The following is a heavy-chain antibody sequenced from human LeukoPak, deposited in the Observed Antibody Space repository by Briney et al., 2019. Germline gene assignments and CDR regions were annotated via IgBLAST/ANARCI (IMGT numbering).Heavy chain of an antibody. V-gene: IGHV3-48*03. D-gene: IGHD1-26*01. CDR1: GFTFSSYE. CDR2: ISSSGSTI. Sequence: GGSLRLSCAASGFTFSSYEMNWVRQAPGKGLEWVSYISSSGSTIYYADSVKGRFTISRDNAKNSLYLQMNSLRAEDTAVYYCARDLSGSYASYYFDYWGQGTLVTVSS. CDR3: ARDLSGSYASYYFDY. J-gene: IGHJ4*02.